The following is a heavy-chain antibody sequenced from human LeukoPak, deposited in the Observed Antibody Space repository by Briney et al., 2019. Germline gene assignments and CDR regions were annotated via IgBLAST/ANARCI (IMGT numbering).Heavy chain of an antibody. D-gene: IGHD3/OR15-3a*01. CDR1: GGSISSSSYY. Sequence: SETLSLTCSVSGGSISSSSYYWGWIRQPPGKGLEWVGSIYYSGSTYYNPSLKSRVTISVDTSKNQFSLKLSSVTAADTAVYYCSRTRYDYWSDPYYYYGMDVWGQGTTVTVSS. J-gene: IGHJ6*02. CDR2: IYYSGST. CDR3: SRTRYDYWSDPYYYYGMDV. V-gene: IGHV4-39*01.